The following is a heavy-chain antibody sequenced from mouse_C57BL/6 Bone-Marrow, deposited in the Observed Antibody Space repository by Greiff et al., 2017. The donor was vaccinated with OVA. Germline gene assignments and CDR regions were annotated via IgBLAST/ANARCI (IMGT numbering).Heavy chain of an antibody. D-gene: IGHD2-3*01. J-gene: IGHJ2*01. CDR1: GYTFTDHT. CDR3: AREGDGYYEEGYY. CDR2: IYPRDGST. Sequence: VQGVESDAELVKPGASVKISCKVSGYTFTDHTIHWMKQRPEQGLEWIGYIYPRDGSTKYNEKFKGKATLTADKSSSTAYMQLNSLTSEDSAVYFCAREGDGYYEEGYYWGQGTTLTVSS. V-gene: IGHV1-78*01.